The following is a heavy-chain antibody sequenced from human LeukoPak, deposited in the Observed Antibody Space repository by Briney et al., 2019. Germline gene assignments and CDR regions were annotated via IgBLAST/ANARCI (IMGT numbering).Heavy chain of an antibody. Sequence: GASVKVSCKASGYTFTGYYMHWVRQAPGQGLEWMGWISAYNGNTNYAQKLQGRVTMTTDTSTSTAYMELRSLRSDDTAVYYCARDALQNRDYFQNWFDPWGQGTLVTVSS. D-gene: IGHD2/OR15-2a*01. J-gene: IGHJ5*02. V-gene: IGHV1-18*04. CDR2: ISAYNGNT. CDR1: GYTFTGYY. CDR3: ARDALQNRDYFQNWFDP.